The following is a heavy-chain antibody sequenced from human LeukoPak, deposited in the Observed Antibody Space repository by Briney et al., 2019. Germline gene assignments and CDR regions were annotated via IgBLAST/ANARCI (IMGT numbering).Heavy chain of an antibody. CDR2: IYYSGST. J-gene: IGHJ4*02. Sequence: PSETLSLTCTVSGGSISSSSYYWGWIRQPPGKGLEWIVSIYYSGSTYYNPSLKSRVTISVDTSKNQFSLKLSSVTAADTAVYYCARRVAVDYFDYWGQGTLVTVSS. D-gene: IGHD6-19*01. V-gene: IGHV4-39*01. CDR1: GGSISSSSYY. CDR3: ARRVAVDYFDY.